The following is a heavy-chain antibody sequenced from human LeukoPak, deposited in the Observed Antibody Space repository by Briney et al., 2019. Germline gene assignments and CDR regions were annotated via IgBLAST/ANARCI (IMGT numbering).Heavy chain of an antibody. CDR1: GGSINYYY. V-gene: IGHV4-30-4*01. CDR2: IYYSGST. J-gene: IGHJ4*02. Sequence: SETLSLTCTVSGGSINYYYWSWIRQPPGKGLEWIGYIYYSGSTYYNPSLKSRVTISVDTSKNQFSLKLSSVTAADTAVYYCARGTTYYDSSGYVPSFDYWGQGTLVTVSS. CDR3: ARGTTYYDSSGYVPSFDY. D-gene: IGHD3-22*01.